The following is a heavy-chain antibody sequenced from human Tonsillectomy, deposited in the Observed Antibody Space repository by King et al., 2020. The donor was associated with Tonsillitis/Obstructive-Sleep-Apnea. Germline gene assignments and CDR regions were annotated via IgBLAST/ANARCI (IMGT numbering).Heavy chain of an antibody. CDR2: IKSKTDGGTT. Sequence: VQLVESGGGLVKPGGSLRLSCAASGFTFSNAWMSWVRQAPGKGLEWVGRIKSKTDGGTTDYAAPVKGRFTISRDDSKNTLYLQMNSLKTEDTAVYYCTTKLAYCGGDCYSGAFDIWGQGTMVTVSS. J-gene: IGHJ3*02. D-gene: IGHD2-21*01. CDR1: GFTFSNAW. V-gene: IGHV3-15*01. CDR3: TTKLAYCGGDCYSGAFDI.